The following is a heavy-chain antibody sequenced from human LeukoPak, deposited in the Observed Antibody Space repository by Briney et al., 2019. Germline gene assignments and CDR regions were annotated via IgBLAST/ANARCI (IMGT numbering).Heavy chain of an antibody. CDR3: ARVGGYCSSTSCFREPILPQEYFDY. D-gene: IGHD2-2*01. CDR2: INPNSGGT. CDR1: GYTFTGYY. Sequence: VASVKVSCKASGYTFTGYYMHWVRQAPGQGLEWMGWINPNSGGTNYAQKFQGWVTMTRDTSISTAYMELSRLRSDDTAVYYCARVGGYCSSTSCFREPILPQEYFDYWGQGTLVTVSS. V-gene: IGHV1-2*04. J-gene: IGHJ4*02.